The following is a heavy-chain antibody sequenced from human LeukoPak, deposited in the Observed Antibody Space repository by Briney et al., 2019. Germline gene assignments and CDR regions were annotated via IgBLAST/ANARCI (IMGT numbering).Heavy chain of an antibody. CDR3: AKFLPTHIVVANYYFDY. CDR1: GFTFSSYA. CDR2: ISGSGGST. V-gene: IGHV3-23*01. J-gene: IGHJ4*02. D-gene: IGHD2-21*01. Sequence: GGSLRLSCAASGFTFSSYAMSWVRQAPGRGLEWVSAISGSGGSTYYADSVKGRCTISRDNSKNTLYLQMNSLRAEDTAVYYCAKFLPTHIVVANYYFDYWGQGTLVTVSS.